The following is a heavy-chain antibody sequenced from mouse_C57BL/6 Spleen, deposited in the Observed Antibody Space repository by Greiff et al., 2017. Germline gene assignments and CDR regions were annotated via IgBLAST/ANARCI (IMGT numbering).Heavy chain of an antibody. J-gene: IGHJ4*01. Sequence: QVQLKESGPGLVQPSQSLSITCTVSGFSLTSYGVHWVRQSPGKGLEWLGVIWSGGSTDYNAAFISRLSISKDNSKSQVFFKMNSLQADDKAIYYCARTPNWDYAMDYWGQGTSVTVSS. V-gene: IGHV2-2*01. D-gene: IGHD4-1*01. CDR3: ARTPNWDYAMDY. CDR2: IWSGGST. CDR1: GFSLTSYG.